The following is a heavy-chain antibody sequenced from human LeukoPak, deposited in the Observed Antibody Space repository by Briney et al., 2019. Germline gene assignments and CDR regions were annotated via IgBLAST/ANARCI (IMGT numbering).Heavy chain of an antibody. V-gene: IGHV3-21*01. CDR1: GFTFSSYS. CDR3: ARDLAAAGSDY. J-gene: IGHJ4*02. Sequence: GGSLRLSCAASGFTFSSYSMNWVRQAPGKGLEWVSSISSSSSYIYYADSVKGRFTISRDNSMNTLYLQMNSLRAEDTAVYYCARDLAAAGSDYWGQGTLVTVSS. D-gene: IGHD6-13*01. CDR2: ISSSSSYI.